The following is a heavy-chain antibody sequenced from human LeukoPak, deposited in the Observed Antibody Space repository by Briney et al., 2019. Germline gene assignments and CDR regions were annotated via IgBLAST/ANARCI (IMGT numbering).Heavy chain of an antibody. D-gene: IGHD2-15*01. CDR2: IIPIFGTA. J-gene: IGHJ4*02. CDR1: GGTFSSYA. CDR3: AREDCSGGSCNFDY. Sequence: GASVKVSCKASGGTFSSYAISRVRQAPGQGLEWMGGIIPIFGTANYAQKFQGRVTITADESTSTAYMELSSLRSEDTAVYYCAREDCSGGSCNFDYWGQGTLVTVSS. V-gene: IGHV1-69*13.